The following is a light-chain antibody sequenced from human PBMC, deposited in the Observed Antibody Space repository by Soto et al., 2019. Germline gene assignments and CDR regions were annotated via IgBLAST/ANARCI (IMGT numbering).Light chain of an antibody. CDR3: QQYGSSPPLS. Sequence: EIVLTQSPGTLSLSPGERATLSCRASQSVSSSYLAWYQQIPGQAPRLLIYGASKRATGIPYRFSGSGSGTDFTLTISRMEPEDFAEYYCQQYGSSPPLSFGGGTKVEIK. CDR1: QSVSSSY. J-gene: IGKJ4*01. CDR2: GAS. V-gene: IGKV3-20*01.